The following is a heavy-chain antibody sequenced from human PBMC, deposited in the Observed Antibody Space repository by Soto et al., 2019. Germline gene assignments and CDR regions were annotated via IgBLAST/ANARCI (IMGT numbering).Heavy chain of an antibody. J-gene: IGHJ6*02. V-gene: IGHV4-30-4*01. CDR2: IYYSGST. Sequence: PSETLPLTYTVSCGSISDGDYLRSWIRQPPGKGLEWIGYIYYSGSTYYNPSLKSRVTISVDTSKNQFSLKLSSVTAADTAVYYCASHDYAHYGIDVWGQGTTVNSP. CDR3: ASHDYAHYGIDV. CDR1: CGSISDGDYL. D-gene: IGHD4-17*01.